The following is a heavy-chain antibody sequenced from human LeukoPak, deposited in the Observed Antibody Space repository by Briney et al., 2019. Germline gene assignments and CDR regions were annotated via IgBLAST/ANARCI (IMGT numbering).Heavy chain of an antibody. J-gene: IGHJ6*03. CDR3: ARGRGSSSWYEGAPYEDYYYYYMDV. D-gene: IGHD6-13*01. CDR2: IIPIFGTA. CDR1: GGTFSSYA. Sequence: SVKVSCKASGGTFSSYAISWVRQAPGQGLEWMGGIIPIFGTANYAQKFQGRVTITADESTSTAYMELSSLRSEDTAVYYCARGRGSSSWYEGAPYEDYYYYYMDVWGKGTTVTVSS. V-gene: IGHV1-69*13.